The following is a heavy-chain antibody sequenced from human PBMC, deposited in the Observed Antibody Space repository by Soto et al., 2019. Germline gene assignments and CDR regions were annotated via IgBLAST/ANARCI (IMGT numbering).Heavy chain of an antibody. CDR3: ARGYCSGGSCWSDAFDI. V-gene: IGHV3-74*01. Sequence: GGSLRLSCAASGFTFSSYWMHWVRQAPGKGLVWVSRINSDGSSTSYADSVKGRFTISRDNAKNTLYLQMNSLRAKDTAVYYCARGYCSGGSCWSDAFDIWGQGTMVTVSS. D-gene: IGHD2-15*01. CDR1: GFTFSSYW. J-gene: IGHJ3*02. CDR2: INSDGSST.